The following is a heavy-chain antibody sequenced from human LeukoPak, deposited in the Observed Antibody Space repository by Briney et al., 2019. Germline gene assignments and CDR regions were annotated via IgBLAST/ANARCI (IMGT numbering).Heavy chain of an antibody. CDR2: IWYDGSNK. CDR1: GFTFSNFA. Sequence: GGSLRLSCAASGFTFSNFAMHWVRQAPGKGLEWVAVIWYDGSNKNYADSVKGRFTISRDNSKNTLYLQMNSLRAEDTAVYYCARGGRTTWHGMDVWGQGTTVTVSS. J-gene: IGHJ6*02. D-gene: IGHD4-17*01. V-gene: IGHV3-33*08. CDR3: ARGGRTTWHGMDV.